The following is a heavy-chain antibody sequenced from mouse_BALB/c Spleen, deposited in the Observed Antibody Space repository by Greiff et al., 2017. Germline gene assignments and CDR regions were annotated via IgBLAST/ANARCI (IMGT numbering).Heavy chain of an antibody. CDR3: ARGDDGLYYYAMDY. D-gene: IGHD2-3*01. CDR1: GYTFTSYY. Sequence: QVQLQQSGPELVKPGASVRISCKASGYTFTSYYIHWVKQRPGQGLEWIGWIYPGNVNTKYNEKFKGKATLTADKSSSTAYMQLSSLTSEDSAVYFCARGDDGLYYYAMDYWGQGTSVTVSS. CDR2: IYPGNVNT. V-gene: IGHV1S56*01. J-gene: IGHJ4*01.